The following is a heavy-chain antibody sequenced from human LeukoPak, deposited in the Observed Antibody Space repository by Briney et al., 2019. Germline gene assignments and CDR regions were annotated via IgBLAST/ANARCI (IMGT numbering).Heavy chain of an antibody. CDR1: GGTFSSYA. J-gene: IGHJ4*02. CDR2: IIPIFGTA. CDR3: ASRLDYGDYGVFDY. V-gene: IGHV1-69*13. Sequence: ASVKVSCKASGGTFSSYAISWVRQAPGQGLEWMGGIIPIFGTANYAQKFQGRVTITADESTSTAYMELSSLRSEDTAVYYRASRLDYGDYGVFDYWGQGTLVTVSS. D-gene: IGHD4-17*01.